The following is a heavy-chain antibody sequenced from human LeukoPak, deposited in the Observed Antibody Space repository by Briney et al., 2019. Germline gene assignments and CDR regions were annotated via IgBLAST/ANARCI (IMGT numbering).Heavy chain of an antibody. D-gene: IGHD3-9*01. CDR3: AREGNNYDILTGYRGFDP. Sequence: SETLSLTCTVSGGSISSSSYYWGWIRQPPGKGLEWIGSLYYSGSTYYNPSLKSRVTISLDTSKNQFSLKLSSVTAADTAVYFCAREGNNYDILTGYRGFDPWGQGTLVTVSS. V-gene: IGHV4-39*07. CDR2: LYYSGST. CDR1: GGSISSSSYY. J-gene: IGHJ5*02.